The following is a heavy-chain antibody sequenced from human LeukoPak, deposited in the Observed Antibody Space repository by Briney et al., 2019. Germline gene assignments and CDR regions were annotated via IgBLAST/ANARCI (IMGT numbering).Heavy chain of an antibody. CDR2: VIPIFGTA. Sequence: ASVKVSCKASGGTFSSYAISWVRQAPGQGLEWMGGVIPIFGTANYAQKFQGRVTITADESTSTAYMELSSLRSEDTAVYYCARDKGIAARDYYYYMDVWGKGTTVTVSS. CDR1: GGTFSSYA. CDR3: ARDKGIAARDYYYYMDV. V-gene: IGHV1-69*13. D-gene: IGHD6-6*01. J-gene: IGHJ6*03.